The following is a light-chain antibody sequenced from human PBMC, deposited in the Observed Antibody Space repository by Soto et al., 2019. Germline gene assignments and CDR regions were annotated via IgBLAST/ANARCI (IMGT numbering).Light chain of an antibody. V-gene: IGKV3-11*01. CDR1: QSLGSR. CDR3: QQRSNWPLT. CDR2: DAS. Sequence: EIVLTQSPATLSLFPGESATLSCRASQSLGSRLAWYQQKPGQAPRLLIYDASSRATGIPARFSGSGSGTDFTLTISTLEPEDFAVYYCQQRSNWPLTFGGGTKVEIK. J-gene: IGKJ4*01.